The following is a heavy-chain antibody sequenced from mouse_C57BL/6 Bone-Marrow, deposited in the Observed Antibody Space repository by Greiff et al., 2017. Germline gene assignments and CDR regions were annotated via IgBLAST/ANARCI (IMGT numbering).Heavy chain of an antibody. CDR1: GYTFTGYW. CDR2: ILPGSGST. J-gene: IGHJ3*01. Sequence: VQLVESGAELMKPGASVKLSCKATGYTFTGYWIEWVKQRPGHGLEWIGEILPGSGSTNYNEKFKGKATFTADTSSNTAYMQLSSLTTEVSAIYYCARSTYYYVSEGFAYWGQGTLVTVSA. D-gene: IGHD1-1*01. CDR3: ARSTYYYVSEGFAY. V-gene: IGHV1-9*01.